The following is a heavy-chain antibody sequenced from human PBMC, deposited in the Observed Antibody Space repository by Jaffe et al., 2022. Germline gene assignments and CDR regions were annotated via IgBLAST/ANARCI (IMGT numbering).Heavy chain of an antibody. Sequence: QVQLQESGPGLVKPSETLSLTCTVSGGSISSYYWSWIRQPPGKGLEWIGYIYYSGSTNYNPSLKSRVTISVDTSKNQFSLKLSSVTAADTAVYYCARVPLYSSSWYFDWYFDLWGRGTLVTVSS. CDR3: ARVPLYSSSWYFDWYFDL. J-gene: IGHJ2*01. V-gene: IGHV4-59*01. CDR2: IYYSGST. D-gene: IGHD6-13*01. CDR1: GGSISSYY.